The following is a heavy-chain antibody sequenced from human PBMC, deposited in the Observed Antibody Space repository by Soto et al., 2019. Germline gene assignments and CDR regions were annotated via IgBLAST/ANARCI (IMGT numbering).Heavy chain of an antibody. V-gene: IGHV4-39*01. CDR2: IYYSGST. CDR3: ARRGRPGYSYGFNWFDP. Sequence: WETLSLTCTVSGGSISSSSYYWGWIRQPPGKGLEWIGSIYYSGSTYYNPSLKSRVTISVDTSKNQFSLKLSSVTAADTAVYYCARRGRPGYSYGFNWFDPCGQGTLLTVSS. CDR1: GGSISSSSYY. J-gene: IGHJ5*02. D-gene: IGHD5-18*01.